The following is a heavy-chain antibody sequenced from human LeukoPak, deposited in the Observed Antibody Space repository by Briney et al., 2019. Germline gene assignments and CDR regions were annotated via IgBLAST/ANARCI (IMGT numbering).Heavy chain of an antibody. Sequence: SETLSLTCTVSGGSISSSSYYWGWIRQPPGKGLDWIGSIYYSGSTYYNPSLKSRVTISVDTSKNQFSLKLSSVTAADTAVYYCARHGYYYYGMDVWGQGTTVTVSS. V-gene: IGHV4-39*01. CDR3: ARHGYYYYGMDV. CDR2: IYYSGST. CDR1: GGSISSSSYY. J-gene: IGHJ6*02.